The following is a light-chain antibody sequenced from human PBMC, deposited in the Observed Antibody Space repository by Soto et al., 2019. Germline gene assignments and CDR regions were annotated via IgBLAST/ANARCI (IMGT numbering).Light chain of an antibody. J-gene: IGKJ2*01. CDR3: LQDYNYPYT. CDR2: AAS. V-gene: IGKV1-6*01. CDR1: QGIRSD. Sequence: AIQMTQSPSSLSASVGARVTITCRASQGIRSDLGWYQQRPGKAPKLLIYAASSLQSGVPSRFSGSGSGTDFTLTISSLQPEDFATYYCLQDYNYPYTFGQGTKVDIK.